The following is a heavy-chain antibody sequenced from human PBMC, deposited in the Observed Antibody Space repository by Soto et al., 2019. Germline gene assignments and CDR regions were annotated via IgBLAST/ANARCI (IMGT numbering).Heavy chain of an antibody. D-gene: IGHD6-13*01. V-gene: IGHV3-9*01. Sequence: PATSLRLSCAASGFTFDDYAMHWVRQVPGKGLEWVSGINWNSGSIGYGDSVKGRFAISRDNAKNSLHLQMNSLSAEDTAFYYCVKDESINWYSGHFRHWGQGTLVTVS. CDR2: INWNSGSI. CDR3: VKDESINWYSGHFRH. CDR1: GFTFDDYA. J-gene: IGHJ1*01.